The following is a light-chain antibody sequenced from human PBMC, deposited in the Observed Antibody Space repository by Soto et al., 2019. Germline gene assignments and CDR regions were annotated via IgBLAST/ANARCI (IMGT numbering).Light chain of an antibody. Sequence: QSVLTQTPSASASLGASVKLTCTLSSGHSSYAIAWHQQQPEKGPRYLMKVNSDGSHSKGDGIPDRFSGSSSGAERYFTISSLQSEDEADYYCQTWGTGHVLFAGGTKLTVL. CDR2: VNSDGSH. J-gene: IGLJ2*01. CDR1: SGHSSYA. V-gene: IGLV4-69*01. CDR3: QTWGTGHVL.